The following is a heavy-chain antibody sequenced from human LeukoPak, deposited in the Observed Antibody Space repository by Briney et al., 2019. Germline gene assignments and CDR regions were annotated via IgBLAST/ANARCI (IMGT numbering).Heavy chain of an antibody. D-gene: IGHD5-12*01. J-gene: IGHJ4*02. CDR1: GYTFTSYY. CDR3: ARECLALRDGYNLDYFDY. Sequence: ASVKVSCKASGYTFTSYYMHWVRQAPGQGLEWMGIINPSGGSTSYAQKFQGRVTMTRDTSTSTVYMELSSLRSEDTAVYYCARECLALRDGYNLDYFDYWGQGTLVTVPS. CDR2: INPSGGST. V-gene: IGHV1-46*01.